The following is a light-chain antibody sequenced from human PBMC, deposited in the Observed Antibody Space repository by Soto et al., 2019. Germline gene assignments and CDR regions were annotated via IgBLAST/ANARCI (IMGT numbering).Light chain of an antibody. CDR3: RQYNSYST. J-gene: IGKJ1*01. CDR1: QNIRSR. CDR2: DAS. Sequence: DFQMTQSPSTLSASVGDRVTITCRASQNIRSRLAWFQQKPGKAPKLLIYDASSLESGVPSRFSGSGSGTEFTLTISSLQPDDFATYYCRQYNSYSTFGQGTKVDIK. V-gene: IGKV1-5*01.